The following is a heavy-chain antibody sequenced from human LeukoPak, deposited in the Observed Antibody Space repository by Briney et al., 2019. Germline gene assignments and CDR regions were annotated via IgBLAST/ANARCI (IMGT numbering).Heavy chain of an antibody. CDR1: GGSISSYY. D-gene: IGHD5-18*01. V-gene: IGHV4-59*01. CDR2: IYYSGRT. CDR3: ARGRYNYALEDYFDY. J-gene: IGHJ4*02. Sequence: SETLSLTCTVSGGSISSYYWSWIRQPPGKGLEWIGYIYYSGRTSYNPSLKSRVTISGDTSKNQFSLKLSSVTAADTAVYYCARGRYNYALEDYFDYWGQGTLSPSPQ.